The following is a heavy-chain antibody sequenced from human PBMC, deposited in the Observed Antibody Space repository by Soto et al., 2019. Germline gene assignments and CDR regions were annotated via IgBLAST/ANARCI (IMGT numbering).Heavy chain of an antibody. CDR3: ARSGYYYDSSRYYPLAY. D-gene: IGHD3-22*01. V-gene: IGHV4-31*03. CDR2: IYYSGST. J-gene: IGHJ4*02. Sequence: SETLSLTCTVSGGSISSGGYYWSWIRQHPGKGLEWIGYIYYSGSTYYNPSLKSRVTISVDTSKNQFSLKLSSVTAADTAVYYCARSGYYYDSSRYYPLAYWGQGTLVTVSS. CDR1: GGSISSGGYY.